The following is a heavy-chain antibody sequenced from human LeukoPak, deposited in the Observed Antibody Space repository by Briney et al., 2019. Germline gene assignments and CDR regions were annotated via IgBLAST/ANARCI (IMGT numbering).Heavy chain of an antibody. J-gene: IGHJ4*02. CDR1: GYTFTSYG. CDR2: ISAYNGNT. CDR3: ARGVQQQLIYYFDY. D-gene: IGHD6-13*01. Sequence: VASVKVSCKASGYTFTSYGISWVRQAPGQGLEWMGWISAYNGNTNYAQKLQGRVTMTTDTSTSTAYMALRSLRSDDTAVYYCARGVQQQLIYYFDYWGQGTLVTVSS. V-gene: IGHV1-18*01.